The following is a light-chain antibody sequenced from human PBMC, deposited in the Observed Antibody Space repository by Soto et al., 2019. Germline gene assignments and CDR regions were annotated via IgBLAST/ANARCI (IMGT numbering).Light chain of an antibody. CDR2: RNN. Sequence: QSVLTQPPSASGTPGQRVNISCSGSSSNIGSNYVYWYQQLPGTAPKLLIYRNNQRPSGVPDRFSGTKSGTSASLAISGLRSEDEADYYCAAWDDSLSGLYVFGTGTKVTVL. V-gene: IGLV1-47*01. CDR3: AAWDDSLSGLYV. CDR1: SSNIGSNY. J-gene: IGLJ1*01.